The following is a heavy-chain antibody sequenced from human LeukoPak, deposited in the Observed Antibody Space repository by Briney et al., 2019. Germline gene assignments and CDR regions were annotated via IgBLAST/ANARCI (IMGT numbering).Heavy chain of an antibody. D-gene: IGHD3-3*01. V-gene: IGHV3-48*01. CDR3: ARDFEFWSGYIV. J-gene: IGHJ3*01. Sequence: GSLRLSCAASGFAFSSYSMNWVRQAPGKGLEWISYIGTSSSTIYYSDSVKGRFTISRDNAKNSLYLQMNSLRAEDTAVYYCARDFEFWSGYIVWGQGTMVTVSS. CDR1: GFAFSSYS. CDR2: IGTSSSTI.